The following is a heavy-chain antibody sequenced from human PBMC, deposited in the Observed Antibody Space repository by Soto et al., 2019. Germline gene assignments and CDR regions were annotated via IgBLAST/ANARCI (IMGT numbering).Heavy chain of an antibody. Sequence: PGGSLRLSCAASGFTFSAFDMHWVRQATGKGLELVASIGTQHDSYYPDSVKGRFTISRENAKNSLYLQMNSLRAGDTALYYCARQASYWHGGGGWFDPWGQGTLVTVSS. V-gene: IGHV3-13*01. CDR3: ARQASYWHGGGGWFDP. D-gene: IGHD2-8*02. CDR1: GFTFSAFD. CDR2: IGTQHDS. J-gene: IGHJ5*02.